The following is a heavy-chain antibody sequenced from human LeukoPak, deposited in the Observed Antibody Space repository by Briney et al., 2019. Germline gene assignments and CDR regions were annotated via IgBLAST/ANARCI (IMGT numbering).Heavy chain of an antibody. CDR2: INPNSGGT. CDR1: GYTFTGYY. CDR3: ARDRVVVVVAATLAY. V-gene: IGHV1-2*02. Sequence: ASVKVSCKASGYTFTGYYMHWVRPAPGQGLEWMGWINPNSGGTNYAQKFQGRVTMTRDTSISTAYMELSRLRSDDTAVYYCARDRVVVVVAATLAYWGQGTLVTVSS. D-gene: IGHD2-15*01. J-gene: IGHJ4*02.